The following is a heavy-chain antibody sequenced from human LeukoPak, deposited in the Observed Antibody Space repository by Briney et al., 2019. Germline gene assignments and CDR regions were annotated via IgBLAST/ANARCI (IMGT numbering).Heavy chain of an antibody. D-gene: IGHD2-2*02. CDR2: MSFDVNNK. J-gene: IGHJ4*02. CDR1: GFTFSSYA. Sequence: GGSLRLSCATSGFTFSSYAFHRVRQAPGKGLEWVATMSFDVNNKYYADSVRGRFTISRDNSENTLYLQMNSLRAEDTAVYSCARGYCTSSSCYNDYWGQGTLVTVSS. V-gene: IGHV3-30*04. CDR3: ARGYCTSSSCYNDY.